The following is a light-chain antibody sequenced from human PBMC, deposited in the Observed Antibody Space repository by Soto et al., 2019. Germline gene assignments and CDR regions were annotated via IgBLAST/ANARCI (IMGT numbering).Light chain of an antibody. CDR1: QGISTF. J-gene: IGKJ1*01. V-gene: IGKV3-11*01. Sequence: EIKMTQSPSSLSLYAGDRATLTCRASQGISTFLAWYQQKPGKAPRLLIYAASNLHTGIPARFSGSGSGTEFTLTLRRLEPDDFAVYYCQQCANWPPKWRFGQGAKL. CDR3: QQCANWPPKWR. CDR2: AAS.